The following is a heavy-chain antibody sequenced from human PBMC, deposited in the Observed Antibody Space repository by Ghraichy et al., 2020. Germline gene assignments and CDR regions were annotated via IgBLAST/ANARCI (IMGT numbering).Heavy chain of an antibody. CDR2: ISAYNGNT. Sequence: ASVKVSCKASGYTFTSYGISWVRQAPGKGLEWMGWISAYNGNTNYAQKLQGRVTMTTDTSTSTAYMELRSLRSDDTAVYYCARDAVSWFGELLKDYWGQGTLVTVSS. CDR1: GYTFTSYG. J-gene: IGHJ4*02. CDR3: ARDAVSWFGELLKDY. V-gene: IGHV1-18*01. D-gene: IGHD3-10*01.